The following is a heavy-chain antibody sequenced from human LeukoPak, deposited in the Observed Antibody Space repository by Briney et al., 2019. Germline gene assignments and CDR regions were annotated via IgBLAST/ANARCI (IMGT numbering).Heavy chain of an antibody. CDR1: GFTFSTYA. CDR3: ARVRYDFWSGYYEDY. J-gene: IGHJ4*02. Sequence: GGSLRLSCAASGFTFSTYAMSWVRQAPGKGLEWVSAISGSGGSTYYADSVKGRFTISRDNSKNTLYLQMNSLRAEDTAVYYCARVRYDFWSGYYEDYWGQGTLVTVSS. V-gene: IGHV3-23*01. D-gene: IGHD3-3*01. CDR2: ISGSGGST.